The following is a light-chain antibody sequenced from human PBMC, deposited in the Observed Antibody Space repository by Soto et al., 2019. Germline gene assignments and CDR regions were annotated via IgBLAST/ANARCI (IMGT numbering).Light chain of an antibody. J-gene: IGKJ5*01. CDR2: GAS. Sequence: EIVMTQSPAALSVTPGERVTLSCRARQSVGSNLAWYQQKPGQAPRLLIYGASTRATGIPARFSGSGSGTDFTLTISSLQSEDFAVYYCQQYNTWPPITFCQGTRLEI. CDR3: QQYNTWPPIT. CDR1: QSVGSN. V-gene: IGKV3-15*01.